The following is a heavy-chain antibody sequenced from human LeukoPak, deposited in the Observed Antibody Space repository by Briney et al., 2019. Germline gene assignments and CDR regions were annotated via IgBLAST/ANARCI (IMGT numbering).Heavy chain of an antibody. CDR3: ARADRLHGGPYLIGP. CDR2: INPNSGGT. V-gene: IGHV1-2*02. D-gene: IGHD2-21*01. J-gene: IGHJ5*02. Sequence: ASVKVSCKTSGYSFTDYYMHWVRQAPGQGLEWMGWINPNSGGTSSAQKFQGRVTMARDTSISTVYMEVSWLTSDDTAIYYCARADRLHGGPYLIGPWGQGTLVTVSS. CDR1: GYSFTDYY.